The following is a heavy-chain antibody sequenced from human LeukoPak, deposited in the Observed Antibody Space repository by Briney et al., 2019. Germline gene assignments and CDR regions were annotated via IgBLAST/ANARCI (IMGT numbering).Heavy chain of an antibody. CDR3: ARRHSYGIPHFDY. D-gene: IGHD5-18*01. CDR1: GGSISSSSYY. Sequence: SGPLSLPCTVSGGSISSSSYYWGGIRQPPGKGVEWIGSIYYSGSTYYNPCLKGRVTIYVDTSKTQLSLKLSSVTAADTAVYYCARRHSYGIPHFDYWGQGTLVTVSS. J-gene: IGHJ4*02. CDR2: IYYSGST. V-gene: IGHV4-39*01.